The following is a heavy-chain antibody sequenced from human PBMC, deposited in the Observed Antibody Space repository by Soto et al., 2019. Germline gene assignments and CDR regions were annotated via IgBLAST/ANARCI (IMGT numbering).Heavy chain of an antibody. Sequence: QVQLVQSGAEVKKPGSSVKVSCKASAGTFSSYVISWVRQAPGQGLEWMGGIIPIFGTSNYAQKFQGRVTITADESTSTAYMELSSLRSEDTAVYYCAREGIVVAGTAYCNGMDTWGQGTTVTVSS. CDR1: AGTFSSYV. CDR3: AREGIVVAGTAYCNGMDT. D-gene: IGHD6-19*01. CDR2: IIPIFGTS. J-gene: IGHJ6*02. V-gene: IGHV1-69*12.